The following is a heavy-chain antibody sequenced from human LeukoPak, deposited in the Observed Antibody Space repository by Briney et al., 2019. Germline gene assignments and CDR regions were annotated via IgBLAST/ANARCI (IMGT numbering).Heavy chain of an antibody. D-gene: IGHD3-22*01. CDR1: GYTFTSYY. CDR3: ARRGYYYDSSGYPTPNAAFDI. Sequence: GAAVKVSCKASGYTFTSYYMHWVRQAPGQGLEWIGIINPSGGSTSYAQKFQGRVTMTRDTSTSTVYMELSSLRSEDTAVYYCARRGYYYDSSGYPTPNAAFDIWGQGTMVTVSS. J-gene: IGHJ3*02. V-gene: IGHV1-46*01. CDR2: INPSGGST.